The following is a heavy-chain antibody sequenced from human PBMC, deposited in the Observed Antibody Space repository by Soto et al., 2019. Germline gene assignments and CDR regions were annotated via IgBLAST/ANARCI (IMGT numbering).Heavy chain of an antibody. V-gene: IGHV3-33*01. D-gene: IGHD1-26*01. CDR2: IWYDGSNK. J-gene: IGHJ4*02. CDR3: AREDSGSDALEY. CDR1: GFTFSSYG. Sequence: QVQLVESGGGVVQPGRSLRLSCAASGFTFSSYGMHWVRQAPGKGLEWVAVIWYDGSNKYYADSVKGRFTISRDNSKNTLYLQMNSLRAEDTAVYYCAREDSGSDALEYWGQGTLVTVAA.